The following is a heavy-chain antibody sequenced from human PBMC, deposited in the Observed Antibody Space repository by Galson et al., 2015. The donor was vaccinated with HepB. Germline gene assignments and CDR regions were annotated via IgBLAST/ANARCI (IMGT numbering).Heavy chain of an antibody. Sequence: SLRLSCAASGFTFSSYSMNWVRQAPGKGLEWVSYISSSSSTIYYADSVKGRFTISRDNAKNSLYLQMNSLRAEDTAVYYCARSRLYYFDYWGQGTLVTVSS. V-gene: IGHV3-48*01. CDR2: ISSSSSTI. CDR1: GFTFSSYS. J-gene: IGHJ4*02. CDR3: ARSRLYYFDY.